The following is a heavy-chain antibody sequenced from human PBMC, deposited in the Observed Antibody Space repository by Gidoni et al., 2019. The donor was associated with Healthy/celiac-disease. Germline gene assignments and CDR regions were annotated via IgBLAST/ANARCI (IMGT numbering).Heavy chain of an antibody. CDR2: INHSGST. CDR3: ARGRRLWLLYYYYGMDV. V-gene: IGHV4-34*01. CDR1: GGSFSGYY. Sequence: QVPLQQWGAGLLKPSETLSLTCAVYGGSFSGYYWSWLRQPPGKGLEWIGEINHSGSTNYNPSLKSRVTISVDTSKNQFSLKLSSVTAADTAVYYCARGRRLWLLYYYYGMDVWGQGTTVTVSS. J-gene: IGHJ6*02. D-gene: IGHD5-18*01.